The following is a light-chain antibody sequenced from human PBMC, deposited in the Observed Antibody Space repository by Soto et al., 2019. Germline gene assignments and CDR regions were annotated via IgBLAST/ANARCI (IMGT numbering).Light chain of an antibody. CDR1: SSDVGAYNL. CDR3: ASLTTTNFA. J-gene: IGLJ1*01. CDR2: EVT. Sequence: QSVLTQPASVSGAPGQSITISCTGTSSDVGAYNLVSWYQHLPDKAPKLIISEVTNRPSGVSDRFSGSKSGNTASLTISGLQAEDEADYHCASLTTTNFAFGSGTK. V-gene: IGLV2-14*01.